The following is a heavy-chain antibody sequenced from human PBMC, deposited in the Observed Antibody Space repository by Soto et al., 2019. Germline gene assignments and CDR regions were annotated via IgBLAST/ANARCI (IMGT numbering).Heavy chain of an antibody. V-gene: IGHV1-46*01. Sequence: QVQLVQSGAEVKKPGASVKVSRKASGYTFTSYYMHWVRQAPGQGLEWMGIINPSGGSTSYAQKFRGRVTMTRDTSTSTVYMELSSLRSEDTAVYYCAIEIVGATLGWFDPWVQGTLVTVSS. CDR2: INPSGGST. D-gene: IGHD1-26*01. CDR3: AIEIVGATLGWFDP. J-gene: IGHJ5*02. CDR1: GYTFTSYY.